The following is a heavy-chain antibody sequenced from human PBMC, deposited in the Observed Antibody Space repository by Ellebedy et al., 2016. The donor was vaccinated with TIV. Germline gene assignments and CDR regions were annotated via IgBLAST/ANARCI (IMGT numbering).Heavy chain of an antibody. CDR3: ACGIAAAKT. CDR2: IKKDGTEK. Sequence: GESLKISCAASGYSFSSYWMSWIRQAPGKGLEYVANIKKDGTEKYYVDSVKGRFTISRDNAKNSLYLQMNSLRAEDTAVYYCACGIAAAKTWGQGTLVTVSS. CDR1: GYSFSSYW. V-gene: IGHV3-7*01. J-gene: IGHJ4*02. D-gene: IGHD6-25*01.